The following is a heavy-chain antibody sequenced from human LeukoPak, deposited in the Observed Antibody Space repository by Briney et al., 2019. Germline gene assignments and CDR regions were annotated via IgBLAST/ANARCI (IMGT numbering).Heavy chain of an antibody. D-gene: IGHD3-9*01. CDR1: GFTFSTSS. V-gene: IGHV3-21*01. CDR2: ITSSSSYI. Sequence: GGSLRLSCAASGFTFSTSSMNWVRQAPGKGLEWVSSITSSSSYIYYADSVKGRFTISRDNAKNSLYLQMNSLRAEDTAVYYCAREGHSHKGLGFDWLETYYFDYWGQGTLVTVSS. CDR3: AREGHSHKGLGFDWLETYYFDY. J-gene: IGHJ4*02.